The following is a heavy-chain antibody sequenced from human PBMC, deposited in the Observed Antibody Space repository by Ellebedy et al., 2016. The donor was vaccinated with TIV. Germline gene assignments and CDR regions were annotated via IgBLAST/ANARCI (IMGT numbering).Heavy chain of an antibody. Sequence: ASVKVSCKASGYTFTSYGVSWVRQAPGQGLEWMGWISAYNGNTNYAQKLQGRVTMTTDTSTSTAYMELRSLRSDDTAVYYCARDTPGHPDPYAFWGGPFDCWGQGTLVTVSS. CDR2: ISAYNGNT. J-gene: IGHJ4*02. CDR1: GYTFTSYG. CDR3: ARDTPGHPDPYAFWGGPFDC. D-gene: IGHD3-3*01. V-gene: IGHV1-18*04.